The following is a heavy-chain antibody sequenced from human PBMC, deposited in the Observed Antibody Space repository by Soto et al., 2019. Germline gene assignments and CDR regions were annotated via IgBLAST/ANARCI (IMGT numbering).Heavy chain of an antibody. CDR2: ISPDGGRT. J-gene: IGHJ4*02. Sequence: QVQLVQSGAEVKKPGASVKVSCKAYGYTFTTYYMHWVRQAPGQGLEWMGIISPDGGRTSYAQKLQVRVTLTRYTSTSTVYMELSSLRSEDTAVYYCATRDPGHYWVQGTLVTVSS. V-gene: IGHV1-46*01. CDR1: GYTFTTYY. CDR3: ATRDPGHY.